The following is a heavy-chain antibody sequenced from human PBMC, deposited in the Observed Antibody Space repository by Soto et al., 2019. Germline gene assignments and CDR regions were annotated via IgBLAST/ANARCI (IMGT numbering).Heavy chain of an antibody. Sequence: GGSLRLSCAASGFTISTYAMTWVRQAPGKGLECVSGVTGSGSQIYYADSVKGRFTISKDNSKNTLYLQMSGLREEDTALYYCAKDAVYRDGLWLMDSWGQGTLVTVSS. D-gene: IGHD2-21*01. CDR1: GFTISTYA. CDR3: AKDAVYRDGLWLMDS. CDR2: VTGSGSQI. V-gene: IGHV3-23*01. J-gene: IGHJ5*02.